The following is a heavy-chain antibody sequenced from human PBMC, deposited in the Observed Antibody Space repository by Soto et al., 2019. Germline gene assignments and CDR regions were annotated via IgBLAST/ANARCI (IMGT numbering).Heavy chain of an antibody. J-gene: IGHJ4*02. CDR2: ISGSGDTT. Sequence: EVQLLESGGGLVQPGGSLRLSCAASGFTFSGYAMSWVRQAPGKGLQWVSGISGSGDTTWYADSVKGRFTISRDNIINTLYLQMNGRRAEETAISSCVKGFNLHNPYHFDYWGQGILVTVSS. CDR3: VKGFNLHNPYHFDY. V-gene: IGHV3-23*01. CDR1: GFTFSGYA. D-gene: IGHD1-20*01.